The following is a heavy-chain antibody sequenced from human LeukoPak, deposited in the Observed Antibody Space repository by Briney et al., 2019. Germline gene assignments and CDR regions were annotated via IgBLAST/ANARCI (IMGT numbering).Heavy chain of an antibody. J-gene: IGHJ4*02. Sequence: GGSLRLSCAASGFTFSDYYMSWIRQAPGKGLEWVSYISSSGSTIYYADSVKGRFTISRDNAKNSLYLQMNSLRAEDTALYYCAKGITAADTGLDYWGQGTLVTVSS. V-gene: IGHV3-11*01. CDR3: AKGITAADTGLDY. D-gene: IGHD6-13*01. CDR2: ISSSGSTI. CDR1: GFTFSDYY.